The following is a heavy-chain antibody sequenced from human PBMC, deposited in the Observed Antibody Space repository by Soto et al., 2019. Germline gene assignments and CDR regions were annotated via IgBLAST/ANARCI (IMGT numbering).Heavy chain of an antibody. Sequence: LSLTCAVSGGSISSGGYSWSWIRQTPGKGMEWIGYIYESGSTNYNKSLKSRVTISVDRSKNLVSLRMTSVTAAGTAIYYCARELRARFDPWGQGTLVTVSS. CDR3: ARELRARFDP. V-gene: IGHV4-30-2*01. J-gene: IGHJ5*02. CDR1: GGSISSGGYS. CDR2: IYESGST. D-gene: IGHD3-16*01.